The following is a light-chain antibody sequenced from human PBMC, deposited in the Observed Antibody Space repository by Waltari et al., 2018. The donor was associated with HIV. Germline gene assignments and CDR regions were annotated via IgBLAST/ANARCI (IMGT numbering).Light chain of an antibody. CDR2: GAS. Sequence: EILMTQSPATLSVSPGQKATLSCRASQSVSSNLAWYQQKPGQAPSLLIYGASTRATGIPARFSGSGSGTEFTLTIRSLQSEDFAVYFCQQYYNWPLAFGQGTKVEIK. CDR1: QSVSSN. V-gene: IGKV3-15*01. CDR3: QQYYNWPLA. J-gene: IGKJ1*01.